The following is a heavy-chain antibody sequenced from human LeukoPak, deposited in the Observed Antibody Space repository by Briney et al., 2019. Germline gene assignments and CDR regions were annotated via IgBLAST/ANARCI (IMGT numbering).Heavy chain of an antibody. CDR3: VREDTPATANY. V-gene: IGHV3-23*01. CDR1: GFTFSSYT. J-gene: IGHJ4*02. Sequence: GGSLRLSCAASGFTFSSYTMNWVRQAPGKGLEWVSGISGGGSTFYADSVEGRFTISRDKSKTTLYLQMNSLRAEDTAVYYCVREDTPATANYWGQGTLVTISS. CDR2: ISGGGST. D-gene: IGHD2-21*02.